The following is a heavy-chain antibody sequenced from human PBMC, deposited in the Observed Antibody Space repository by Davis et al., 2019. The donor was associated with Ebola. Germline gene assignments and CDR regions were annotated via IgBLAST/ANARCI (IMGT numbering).Heavy chain of an antibody. CDR1: GFIFTSNS. D-gene: IGHD3-22*01. V-gene: IGHV3-21*01. CDR2: ISSRSYYI. CDR3: ARGGYYDSSGYSHDAFDI. J-gene: IGHJ3*02. Sequence: GGSLRLSCAPSGFIFTSNSMNCVRQAPGKGLEWVSSISSRSYYIYYSDSLKGRFTISRDNARNSVYLQMNSLRAEDTAVYYCARGGYYDSSGYSHDAFDIWGQGTMVTVSS.